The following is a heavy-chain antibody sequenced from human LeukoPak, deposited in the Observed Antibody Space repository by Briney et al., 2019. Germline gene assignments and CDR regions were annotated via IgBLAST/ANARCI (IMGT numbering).Heavy chain of an antibody. D-gene: IGHD3-3*01. V-gene: IGHV4-4*07. CDR2: IYTSGST. J-gene: IGHJ4*02. CDR1: GGSLSGYY. Sequence: SETLSLTCTVSGGSLSGYYWSWIRQPAGKGLEWIGRIYTSGSTNYNPSLKSRVTMSVDTSKNQFSLKLSSVTAADTAVYYCARERTFGVVSPFDYWGQGTLVTVSS. CDR3: ARERTFGVVSPFDY.